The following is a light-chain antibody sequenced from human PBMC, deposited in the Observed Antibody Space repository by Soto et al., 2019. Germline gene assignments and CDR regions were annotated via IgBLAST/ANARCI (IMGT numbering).Light chain of an antibody. CDR3: QQYNNWPPWT. Sequence: EIVMTQSPATLSVSPGERATLSCRASQSVSSNLAWYQQKPGQAPRLLIYGASTRAPGIPARFSGSGSGTEFTLTIRSLQSEDFSVYYRQQYNNWPPWTFGQGTQVEIK. CDR1: QSVSSN. V-gene: IGKV3-15*01. J-gene: IGKJ1*01. CDR2: GAS.